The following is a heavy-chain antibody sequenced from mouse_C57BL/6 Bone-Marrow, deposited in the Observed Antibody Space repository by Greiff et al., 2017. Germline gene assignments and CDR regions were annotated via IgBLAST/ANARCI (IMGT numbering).Heavy chain of an antibody. J-gene: IGHJ2*01. CDR3: ARGGGLRFDY. CDR2: LDPSDSYT. V-gene: IGHV1-69*01. CDR1: GYTFTSYW. D-gene: IGHD2-4*01. Sequence: QVQLQQPGAELVMPGASVKLSCKASGYTFTSYWMHWVKQRPGQGLEWIGELDPSDSYTNYNQKFKGKSTLTVDKSSSTAYMQLSSLTSEDSAVYYCARGGGLRFDYWGQGTTLTVSS.